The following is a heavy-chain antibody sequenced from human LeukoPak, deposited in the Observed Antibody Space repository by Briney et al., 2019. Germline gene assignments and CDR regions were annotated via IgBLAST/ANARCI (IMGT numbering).Heavy chain of an antibody. D-gene: IGHD1-26*01. CDR3: AREPYSGSYFGYYYYMDV. CDR2: IKQDGSEK. Sequence: GGSLRLSCAASGFTFSSHWMSWVRQAPGKGLEWVANIKQDGSEKYYVDSVKGRFTISRDNAKNSLYLQMNSLRAEDTAVYYCAREPYSGSYFGYYYYMDVWGKGTTVTVSS. J-gene: IGHJ6*03. V-gene: IGHV3-7*01. CDR1: GFTFSSHW.